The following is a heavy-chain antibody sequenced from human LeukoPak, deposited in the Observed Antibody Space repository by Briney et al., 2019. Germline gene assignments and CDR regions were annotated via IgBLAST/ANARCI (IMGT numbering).Heavy chain of an antibody. V-gene: IGHV3-15*01. CDR3: TTREYQLPHVHFDY. Sequence: GGSLRLSCAASGFTFSNAWMSWVRQAPGKGLEWVGRIKSKTDGGTTDYAAPVKGRFTISRDDSKNTLYLQMNSLKTEDTAVYYCTTREYQLPHVHFDYWGQGTLVTDSS. CDR1: GFTFSNAW. D-gene: IGHD2-2*01. J-gene: IGHJ4*02. CDR2: IKSKTDGGTT.